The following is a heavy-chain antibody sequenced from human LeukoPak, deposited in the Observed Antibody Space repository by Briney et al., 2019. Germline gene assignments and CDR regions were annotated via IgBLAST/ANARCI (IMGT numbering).Heavy chain of an antibody. CDR1: GFTFNSYV. CDR2: IYSGGST. J-gene: IGHJ4*02. D-gene: IGHD1-14*01. V-gene: IGHV3-53*01. CDR3: ARGNPGGEYY. Sequence: GGSLRLSCAASGFTFNSYVMSWVRQAPGKGLEWVSTIYSGGSTYYADSVKGRFTISRDNSKNTLYLQMNSLRAEDTAVYYCARGNPGGEYYWGQGTLVTVSS.